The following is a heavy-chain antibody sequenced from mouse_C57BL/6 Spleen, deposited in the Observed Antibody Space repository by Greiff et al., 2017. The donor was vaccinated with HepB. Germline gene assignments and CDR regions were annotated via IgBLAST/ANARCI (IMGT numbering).Heavy chain of an antibody. CDR1: GFNIKDDY. J-gene: IGHJ3*01. CDR2: IDPENGDT. CDR3: VDSSGYGVAY. D-gene: IGHD3-2*02. Sequence: EVQLQQSGAELVRPGASVKLSCTASGFNIKDDYMHWVKQRPEQGLEWIGWIDPENGDTEYASKFQGKATITADTSSNTAYLQLSSLTSEDTAVYYSVDSSGYGVAYWGQGTLVTVSA. V-gene: IGHV14-4*01.